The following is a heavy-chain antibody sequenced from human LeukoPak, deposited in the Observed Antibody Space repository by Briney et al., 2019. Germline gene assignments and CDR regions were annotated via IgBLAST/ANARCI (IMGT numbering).Heavy chain of an antibody. D-gene: IGHD6-13*01. CDR2: ISNSGSTI. CDR1: GFTFSSYE. CDR3: AREGIAAAGKGGFDY. V-gene: IGHV3-48*03. J-gene: IGHJ4*02. Sequence: PGGSLRLSCAASGFTFSSYEMNWVRQAPGKGLEWVSYISNSGSTIYYADSVKGRFTISRDNAKNSLYLQMNSLRAEDTAVYYCAREGIAAAGKGGFDYWGQGTLVTVSS.